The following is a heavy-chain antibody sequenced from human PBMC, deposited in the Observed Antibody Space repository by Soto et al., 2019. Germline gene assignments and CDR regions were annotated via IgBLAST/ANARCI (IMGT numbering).Heavy chain of an antibody. CDR1: GGSISSSSYY. D-gene: IGHD6-13*01. CDR2: IYYSGST. Sequence: SETLSLTCTVSGGSISSSSYYWGWIRQPPGKGLEWIGSIYYSGSTYYNPSLKSRVTISVDTSKNQFSLKLSSVTAADTAVYYCARQFPLLYSSSWYWYFDYWGQGTLVTVSS. V-gene: IGHV4-39*01. CDR3: ARQFPLLYSSSWYWYFDY. J-gene: IGHJ4*02.